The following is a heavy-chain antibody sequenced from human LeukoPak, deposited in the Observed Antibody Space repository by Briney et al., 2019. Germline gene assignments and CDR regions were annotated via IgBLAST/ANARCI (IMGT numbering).Heavy chain of an antibody. CDR3: AREGLADDYVWGSYRYSFDY. CDR1: GFTFSSYE. J-gene: IGHJ4*02. CDR2: ISSSGSTI. D-gene: IGHD3-16*02. Sequence: PGGSLRLSCAASGFTFSSYEMNWVRQAPGKGLEWVSYISSSGSTIYYADSVKGRFTISRDNAKNSLYLQMNSLRAEDTAVYYCAREGLADDYVWGSYRYSFDYWGQGTLVTVSS. V-gene: IGHV3-48*03.